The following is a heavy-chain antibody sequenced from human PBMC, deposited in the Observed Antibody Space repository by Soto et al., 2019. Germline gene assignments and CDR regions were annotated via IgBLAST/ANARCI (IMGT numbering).Heavy chain of an antibody. CDR3: GRGRYGDY. V-gene: IGHV1-18*01. J-gene: IGHJ4*02. CDR1: GYTFTSYG. CDR2: ISAHNGNT. Sequence: QVHLVQSGAEVKKPGASVKVSCKGSGYTFTSYGITWVRQAPGQGLEWMGWISAHNGNTDYAQKLQGRVTVTRDTTTSTAYMEVRSRRSDNTAVYYCGRGRYGDYWAQGALVTVSS. D-gene: IGHD1-1*01.